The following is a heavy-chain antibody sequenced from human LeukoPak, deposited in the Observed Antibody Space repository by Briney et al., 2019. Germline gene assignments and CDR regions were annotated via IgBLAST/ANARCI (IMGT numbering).Heavy chain of an antibody. Sequence: GGSLRLSCSASGFTFSSFAMHWVRQAPGKGLEYVAAIRCNGGSTYYEDSVKGRFTISRDNSKSTLYLQMSSLRAEDTAVYLCVKDLRSDFMGVLSRYLSYWGQGTLVTVSS. CDR1: GFTFSSFA. CDR2: IRCNGGST. J-gene: IGHJ4*02. CDR3: VKDLRSDFMGVLSRYLSY. D-gene: IGHD2/OR15-2a*01. V-gene: IGHV3-64D*09.